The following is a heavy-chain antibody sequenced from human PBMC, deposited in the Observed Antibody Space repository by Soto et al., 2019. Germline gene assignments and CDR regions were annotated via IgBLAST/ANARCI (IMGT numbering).Heavy chain of an antibody. CDR2: IIPFFGTA. J-gene: IGHJ4*02. CDR1: GGTFSSYA. CDR3: ARESRYCSGGSCFVLAGLDY. D-gene: IGHD2-15*01. V-gene: IGHV1-69*12. Sequence: QVQLVQSGAEVKKTWSSVKVSCKASGGTFSSYAISWVRQDPGQGLEWLGVIIPFFGTANYAQKLKGRVTSTADESTSTFYMDLSGVRYEATAVYYCARESRYCSGGSCFVLAGLDYWGQGTLVTVSS.